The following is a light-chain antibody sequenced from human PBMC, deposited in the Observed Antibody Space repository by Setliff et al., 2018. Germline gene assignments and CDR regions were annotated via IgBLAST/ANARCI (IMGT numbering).Light chain of an antibody. V-gene: IGLV2-14*01. CDR2: EVS. Sequence: QSALTQPASVSGSPGQSITISCTGTSSDVGDYKYVSWYQQLPGKAPKLIIFEVSNRPSGIPNRFSGSKSGNTASLSISGPQAEDEADYYCSSYTSLSTRVFGTGTKVTV. CDR3: SSYTSLSTRV. CDR1: SSDVGDYKY. J-gene: IGLJ1*01.